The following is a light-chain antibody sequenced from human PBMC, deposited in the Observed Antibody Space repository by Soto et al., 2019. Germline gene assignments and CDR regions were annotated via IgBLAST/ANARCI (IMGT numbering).Light chain of an antibody. CDR1: SSDVGSYNL. V-gene: IGLV2-23*01. CDR2: EGS. Sequence: QSALTQPASVSGSPGQSITISCTGTSSDVGSYNLVSWYQQHPGKAPKLMIYEGSKRPSGVCNHFSGSKSGNTASLTVSGLQAEDEADYYCCSYAGSSTWVFGTGTKRTF. CDR3: CSYAGSSTWV. J-gene: IGLJ1*01.